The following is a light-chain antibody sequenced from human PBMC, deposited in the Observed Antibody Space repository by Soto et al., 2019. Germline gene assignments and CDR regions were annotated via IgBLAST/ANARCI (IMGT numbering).Light chain of an antibody. CDR1: QSINNW. Sequence: DIQMTQSPSTLSASVGDRVTITCRASQSINNWLAWYQQKPGKAPKLLIYKASSLEGGVPSRFSGSGSGTEFTLTISSLQPDDFATYYCQQYNSYWTFGQGTKVEIK. V-gene: IGKV1-5*03. CDR2: KAS. CDR3: QQYNSYWT. J-gene: IGKJ1*01.